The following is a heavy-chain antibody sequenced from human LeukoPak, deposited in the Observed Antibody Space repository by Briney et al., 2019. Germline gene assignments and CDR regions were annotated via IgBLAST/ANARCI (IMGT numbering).Heavy chain of an antibody. CDR3: VKGRDFYFDY. CDR1: GFTFSDYG. Sequence: GGSLRLSCAVSGFTFSDYGMHWVRQAPGKGLEWVTFIRYDGSKKYYADSVKGRFTFSRDNSKNMLYLQMNSLRADDTAIYYCVKGRDFYFDYWGQGTLVTVSS. CDR2: IRYDGSKK. J-gene: IGHJ4*02. V-gene: IGHV3-30*02. D-gene: IGHD3/OR15-3a*01.